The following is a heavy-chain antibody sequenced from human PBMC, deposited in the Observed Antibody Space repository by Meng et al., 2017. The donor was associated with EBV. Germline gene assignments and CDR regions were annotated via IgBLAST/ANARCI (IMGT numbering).Heavy chain of an antibody. J-gene: IGHJ4*02. CDR1: GFTVSSNY. D-gene: IGHD5-12*01. CDR3: AKHRLGPLDY. V-gene: IGHV3-53*01. CDR2: IYSGGST. Sequence: EGQRGESEGGLIQPGGSLRLSCAASGFTVSSNYMSWVRQAPGKGLEWVSVIYSGGSTYYADSVKGRFTISRDNSKNTLYLQMNSLRAEDTAVYYCAKHRLGPLDYWGQGTLVTVSS.